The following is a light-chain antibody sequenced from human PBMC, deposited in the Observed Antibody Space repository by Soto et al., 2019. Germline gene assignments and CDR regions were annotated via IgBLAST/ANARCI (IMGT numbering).Light chain of an antibody. J-gene: IGKJ1*01. Sequence: IVLTQSPGTLSVSPGGRAALSCRASQSVGANLAWYRQTPGQAPRLLIYGATTRATGIPARFSGSGSGTEFILTISSLQSGDFAVYYCQQYGSSPWTFGQGT. CDR2: GAT. CDR1: QSVGAN. CDR3: QQYGSSPWT. V-gene: IGKV3-15*01.